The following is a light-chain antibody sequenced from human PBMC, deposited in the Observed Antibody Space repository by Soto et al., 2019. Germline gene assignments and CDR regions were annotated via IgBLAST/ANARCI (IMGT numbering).Light chain of an antibody. J-gene: IGKJ4*01. Sequence: IVLTQSPGTLSLSPGERATLSCRASQSVSSSYLAWYQQKPGQAPRLLIYGASSRATGIPDRFSGRGSGTDFTLTITRLETEDFAVYYCPEYGSSRRLTFGGGTKVDI. CDR2: GAS. V-gene: IGKV3-20*01. CDR1: QSVSSSY. CDR3: PEYGSSRRLT.